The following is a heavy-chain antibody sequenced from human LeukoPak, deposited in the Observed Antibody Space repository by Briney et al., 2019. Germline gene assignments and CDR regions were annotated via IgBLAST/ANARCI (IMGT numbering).Heavy chain of an antibody. CDR2: IYYSGST. CDR1: GGSISSYY. J-gene: IGHJ6*02. D-gene: IGHD3-3*01. Sequence: SETLSLTCTVSGGSISSYYWSWIRQPPGKGLEWIGYIYYSGSTNYNPSLKSRVTISVDTSKNQFSLKLSSVTAADTAVYYCASMRALFFGVVGDYGMDVWGQGTTVTVSS. V-gene: IGHV4-59*08. CDR3: ASMRALFFGVVGDYGMDV.